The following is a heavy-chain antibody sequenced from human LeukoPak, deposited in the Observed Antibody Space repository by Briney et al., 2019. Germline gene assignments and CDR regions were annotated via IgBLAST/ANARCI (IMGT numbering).Heavy chain of an antibody. V-gene: IGHV1-2*02. CDR2: INADSGDT. J-gene: IGHJ3*02. Sequence: ASVKVSSKASGYTFTDYYMHWVRQAPGQGLEWMGWINADSGDTDYAQQFQGRVTMTRDTSISTAYMELSRLRSDDTAVYYCARVWSKGGLYAFDIWGQGTMVTVSS. CDR3: ARVWSKGGLYAFDI. CDR1: GYTFTDYY. D-gene: IGHD2-15*01.